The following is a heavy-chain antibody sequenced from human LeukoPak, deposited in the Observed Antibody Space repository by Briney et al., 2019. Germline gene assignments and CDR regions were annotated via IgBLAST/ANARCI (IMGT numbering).Heavy chain of an antibody. CDR3: ARCPSSVPTFDY. V-gene: IGHV4-34*01. CDR1: GVSFSGYY. CDR2: INHSGST. Sequence: PSETLSLTCAVYGVSFSGYYWSWIRQPPGKGLEWIGEINHSGSTNYNPSLKSRVTISVDTSKNQFSLKLSSVTAADTAVYYCARCPSSVPTFDYWGQGTLVTVSS. J-gene: IGHJ4*02.